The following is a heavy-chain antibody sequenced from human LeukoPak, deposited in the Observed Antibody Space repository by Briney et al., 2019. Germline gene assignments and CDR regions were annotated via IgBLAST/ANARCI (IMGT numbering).Heavy chain of an antibody. V-gene: IGHV1-2*02. CDR2: INPNGGGT. Sequence: ASVKVSCKASGYTFTGYYMHWVRQAPGQGLEWMGWINPNGGGTNYAQKFQGRVTMTRDTSISTAYMELSRLRSDDTAVYYCARFMYSSSSSFSDYWGQGTLVTVSS. CDR3: ARFMYSSSSSFSDY. CDR1: GYTFTGYY. D-gene: IGHD6-6*01. J-gene: IGHJ4*02.